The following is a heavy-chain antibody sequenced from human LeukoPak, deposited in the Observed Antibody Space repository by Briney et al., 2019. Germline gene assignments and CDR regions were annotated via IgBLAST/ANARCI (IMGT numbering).Heavy chain of an antibody. Sequence: TGGSLRLSCAASGFTFSSYSMNWVRQAPGKGLEWVSSISSSSYIYYADSVKGRFTISRDNAKNSLYLQMNSLRAEDTAVYYCARYYYGLGSSRFDYWGQGTLVTVSS. CDR3: ARYYYGLGSSRFDY. CDR2: ISSSSYI. J-gene: IGHJ4*02. V-gene: IGHV3-21*01. D-gene: IGHD3-10*01. CDR1: GFTFSSYS.